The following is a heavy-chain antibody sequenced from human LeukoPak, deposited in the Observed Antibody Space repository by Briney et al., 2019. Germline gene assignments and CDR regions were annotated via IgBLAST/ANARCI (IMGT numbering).Heavy chain of an antibody. J-gene: IGHJ6*02. V-gene: IGHV3-23*01. D-gene: IGHD4-17*01. CDR1: GFTFSSYA. CDR2: ISGNGGST. Sequence: PGGSLRLSCAASGFTFSSYAMSWVRQAPGKGLEWVSGISGNGGSTYYADSVKGRFTISRDNSKNTVYLQMNSLRAEDTAVYYCAKDLYGDYPCGMDVWGQGTTVTVSS. CDR3: AKDLYGDYPCGMDV.